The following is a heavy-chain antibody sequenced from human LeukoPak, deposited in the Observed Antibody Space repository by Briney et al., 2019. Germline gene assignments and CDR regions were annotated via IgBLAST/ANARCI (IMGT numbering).Heavy chain of an antibody. D-gene: IGHD3-10*01. CDR1: GGSISRSSYY. CDR3: ARDYRYPGSGSYYMGNPFDY. Sequence: SETLSLTCTVSGGSISRSSYYWGWIRQPPGKGLEWIGNIYYSGNTYYNLSLKSRVTISVDTSKNQFSLKLSSVTAADTAVYYCARDYRYPGSGSYYMGNPFDYWGQGTLVTVSS. V-gene: IGHV4-39*07. CDR2: IYYSGNT. J-gene: IGHJ4*02.